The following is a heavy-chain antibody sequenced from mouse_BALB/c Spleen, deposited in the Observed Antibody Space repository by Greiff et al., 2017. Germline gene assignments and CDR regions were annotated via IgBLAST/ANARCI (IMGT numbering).Heavy chain of an antibody. Sequence: EVKLVESGAELVRPGALVKLSCKASGFNIKDYYMHWVKQRPEQGLEWIGWIDPENGNTIYDPKFQGKASITADTSSNTAYLQLSSLTSEDTAVYYCASGTYGSSYGYWGQGTTLTVSS. V-gene: IGHV14-1*02. J-gene: IGHJ2*01. D-gene: IGHD1-1*01. CDR1: GFNIKDYY. CDR2: IDPENGNT. CDR3: ASGTYGSSYGY.